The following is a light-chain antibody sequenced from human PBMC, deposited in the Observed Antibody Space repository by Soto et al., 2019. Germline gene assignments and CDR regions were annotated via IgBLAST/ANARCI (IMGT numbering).Light chain of an antibody. CDR2: DAS. Sequence: DIQMTQSPSTLSASVGDRVTITCRASQSINTWLAWYQQKPGKAPNLLMYDASNLEGGAPSRFRGRGSGTEFTLTISSLQPDDFATYYCQQYNSYPWTFGHGTKVEIK. V-gene: IGKV1-5*01. CDR3: QQYNSYPWT. CDR1: QSINTW. J-gene: IGKJ1*01.